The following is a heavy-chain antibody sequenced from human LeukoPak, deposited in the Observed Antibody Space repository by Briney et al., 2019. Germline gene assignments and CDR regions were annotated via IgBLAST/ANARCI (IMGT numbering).Heavy chain of an antibody. Sequence: PSETLSLTCTVSGGSISNYYWTWIRQPPGKELEWIGYVYYGGSTNGNPSLGSRLTISVDTSKNQFSLELSSVTAADTAVYYCARVRASEAGFDNWGQGTLVTVSS. D-gene: IGHD6-19*01. CDR2: VYYGGST. J-gene: IGHJ4*02. CDR1: GGSISNYY. CDR3: ARVRASEAGFDN. V-gene: IGHV4-59*01.